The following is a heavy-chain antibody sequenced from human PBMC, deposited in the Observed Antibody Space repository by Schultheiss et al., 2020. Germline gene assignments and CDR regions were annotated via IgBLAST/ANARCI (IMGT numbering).Heavy chain of an antibody. J-gene: IGHJ4*02. CDR2: IYYSGST. Sequence: SETLSLTCAVYGGSFSGYYWSWIRQPPGKGLEWIGYIYYSGSTNYNPSLKSRVTISVDTSKNQFSLKLSSVTAADTAVYYCAATETTWIQLWLFDYWGQGTLVTFSS. D-gene: IGHD5-18*01. V-gene: IGHV4-59*08. CDR1: GGSFSGYY. CDR3: AATETTWIQLWLFDY.